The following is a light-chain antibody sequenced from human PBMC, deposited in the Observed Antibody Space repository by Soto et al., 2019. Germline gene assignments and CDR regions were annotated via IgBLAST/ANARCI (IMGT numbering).Light chain of an antibody. V-gene: IGKV3-15*01. CDR1: QSVSSS. CDR3: QQYNNWPPYT. J-gene: IGKJ2*01. Sequence: EIVMTQSPATLSVSPGERATLSCRASQSVSSSSAWYQQKPGQAPRLLIYGASTRATGIPARFSGSGSGTEFTLTISSLQSEDFAVYYCQQYNNWPPYTFGQGTKLEIK. CDR2: GAS.